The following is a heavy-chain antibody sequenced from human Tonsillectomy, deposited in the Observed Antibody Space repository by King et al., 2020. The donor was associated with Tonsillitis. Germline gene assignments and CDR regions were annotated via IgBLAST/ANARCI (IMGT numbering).Heavy chain of an antibody. J-gene: IGHJ6*03. D-gene: IGHD4-11*01. Sequence: QLVQSGAEVKKPGSSVKVSCKASGDTFSSYVIIWVRQAPGQGFEWMGQIIPMFGTTTYALQFKGRVAITADDSTSTAFMELSSLRSEDTAVYYCSILQDYYMDVWGTGTTVIVSS. CDR1: GDTFSSYV. V-gene: IGHV1-69*01. CDR3: SILQDYYMDV. CDR2: IIPMFGTT.